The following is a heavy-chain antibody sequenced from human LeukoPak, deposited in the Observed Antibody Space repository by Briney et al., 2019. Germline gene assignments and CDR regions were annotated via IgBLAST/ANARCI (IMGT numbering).Heavy chain of an antibody. Sequence: SETLSLTCTVSGGSISSGDYYWSWIRQPPGKGLEWIGYIYYSGSTYCNPSLKSRVTISVDTSKNQFSLKLSSVTAADTAVYYCASTHSGYDSFWFDPWGQGTLVTVSS. CDR2: IYYSGST. V-gene: IGHV4-30-4*01. CDR1: GGSISSGDYY. CDR3: ASTHSGYDSFWFDP. D-gene: IGHD5-12*01. J-gene: IGHJ5*02.